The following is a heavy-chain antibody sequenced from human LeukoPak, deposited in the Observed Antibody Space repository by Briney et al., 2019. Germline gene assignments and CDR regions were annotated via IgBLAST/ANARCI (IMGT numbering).Heavy chain of an antibody. V-gene: IGHV4-59*01. J-gene: IGHJ3*02. CDR2: IYYSGST. Sequence: SETLSLTCTVSGGSISSYYWSWIRQPPGKGLEWIGYIYYSGSTNYNPSLKSRVTISVDTSKNQFSLKLSSVTAADTAVYYCAGDKAYYDFWSGYYEDAFDIWGQGTMVTVSS. CDR1: GGSISSYY. CDR3: AGDKAYYDFWSGYYEDAFDI. D-gene: IGHD3-3*01.